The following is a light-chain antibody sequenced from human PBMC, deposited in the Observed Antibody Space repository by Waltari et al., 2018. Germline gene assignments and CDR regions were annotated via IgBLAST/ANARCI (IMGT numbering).Light chain of an antibody. Sequence: DIVMTQSPDSLAVSLGERATINCKSSQSVLYSSNNKNYLAWYQQKPGQPPKLLIYWASSRGAGVPDRFSGSGSGTDFTLTISSLQAADVAVYYCQQYYSTPLTFGGGTKVEIK. V-gene: IGKV4-1*01. J-gene: IGKJ4*01. CDR2: WAS. CDR1: QSVLYSSNNKNY. CDR3: QQYYSTPLT.